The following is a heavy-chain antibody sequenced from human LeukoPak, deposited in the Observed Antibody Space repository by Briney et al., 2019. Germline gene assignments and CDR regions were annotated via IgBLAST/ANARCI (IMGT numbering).Heavy chain of an antibody. J-gene: IGHJ6*03. CDR1: GFTFSSYW. Sequence: PGGSLRLSCAASGFTFSSYWMSWVRQAPGKGLEWVANIKQDGSEKYYVDSVKGRFTISRDNAKNSLYLQMSSLRAEDTAVYYCAARYSSSWYVPYYYMDVWGKGTTVTVSS. D-gene: IGHD6-13*01. CDR2: IKQDGSEK. V-gene: IGHV3-7*01. CDR3: AARYSSSWYVPYYYMDV.